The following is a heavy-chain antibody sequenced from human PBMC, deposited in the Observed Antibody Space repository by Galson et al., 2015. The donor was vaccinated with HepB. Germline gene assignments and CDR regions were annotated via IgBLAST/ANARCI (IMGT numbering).Heavy chain of an antibody. J-gene: IGHJ4*02. CDR3: AKPDY. Sequence: SLRLSCAASGFTFDDYAMHWVRQAPGKGLEWVSGISWNSGSIGYADSVKGRFTISRDNAKNSLYLQMNSLRAEDTALYYCAKPDYWGQGTLVTVSS. CDR1: GFTFDDYA. V-gene: IGHV3-9*01. CDR2: ISWNSGSI.